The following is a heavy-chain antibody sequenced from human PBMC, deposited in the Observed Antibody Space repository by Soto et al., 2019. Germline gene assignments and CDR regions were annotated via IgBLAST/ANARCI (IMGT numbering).Heavy chain of an antibody. V-gene: IGHV4-39*01. CDR2: FHYSGTT. Sequence: QLQLQESGPGLVKPSETLSLTCSVSGGSISRSTYYWAWIRQPPGKGLEWIATFHYSGTTYYNPSLRSRLTISVDTSKTQFSLNLNSVTAADTALYYCATWDCSTPTCYFDYWGQGSLVTVSS. CDR3: ATWDCSTPTCYFDY. J-gene: IGHJ4*02. CDR1: GGSISRSTYY. D-gene: IGHD2-15*01.